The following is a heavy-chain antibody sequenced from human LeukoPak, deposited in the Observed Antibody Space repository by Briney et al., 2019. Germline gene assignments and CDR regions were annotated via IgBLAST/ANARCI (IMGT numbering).Heavy chain of an antibody. Sequence: PGRSLRLSCAASGFTFSSYAMHWVRQAPGKGLEWVAVISYDGSNKYYADSVKGRFTIPRDNSKNTLYLQMNSLRAEDTAVYYCARLSGTPSIVGATTGFDYWGQGTLVTVSS. CDR3: ARLSGTPSIVGATTGFDY. CDR1: GFTFSSYA. D-gene: IGHD1-26*01. V-gene: IGHV3-30*01. CDR2: ISYDGSNK. J-gene: IGHJ4*02.